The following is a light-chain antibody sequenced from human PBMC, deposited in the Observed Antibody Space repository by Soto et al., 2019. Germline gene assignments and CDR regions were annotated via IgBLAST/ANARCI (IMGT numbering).Light chain of an antibody. J-gene: IGKJ1*01. V-gene: IGKV3-20*01. CDR2: GAS. CDR1: QSVSSSY. CDR3: HQYNNWPPVT. Sequence: EIVLTQSPGTLSLSPGEISTLSCSAVQSVSSSYLAWYQQKPGQAPRLLIYGASSRATGIPDRFSGSGSGTDFTLTTTRLEPEDYAVFYCHQYNNWPPVTFGQGTKVDIK.